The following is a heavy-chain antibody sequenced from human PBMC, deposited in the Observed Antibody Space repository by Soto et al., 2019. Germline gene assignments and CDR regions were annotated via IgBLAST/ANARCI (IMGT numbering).Heavy chain of an antibody. D-gene: IGHD3-10*01. J-gene: IGHJ5*02. CDR3: ARVLRGVVNWFDP. CDR2: IATYNSNK. V-gene: IGHV1-18*01. CDR1: GDTFTNFG. Sequence: ASVKVSCKTSGDTFTNFGLSWVRQAPGQGLEWMGWIATYNSNKNYAQKFQGRLTLTTDTSTSTGYMELKSLEYDDTAVYYCARVLRGVVNWFDPWGQGALVTVSS.